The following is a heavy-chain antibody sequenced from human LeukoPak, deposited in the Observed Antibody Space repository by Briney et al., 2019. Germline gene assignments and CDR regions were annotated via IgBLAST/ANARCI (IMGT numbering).Heavy chain of an antibody. CDR3: ARGGGSGYYYFAPTWYFDY. J-gene: IGHJ4*02. V-gene: IGHV4-34*01. D-gene: IGHD3-22*01. Sequence: PSETLSLTCAVYGGSFSGYYWSWIRQPPGKGLEWIGEINHSGSTNYNPSLKSRVTISVDTSKNQFSLKLISGTAADTAVYYCARGGGSGYYYFAPTWYFDYWGQGTLVTVSS. CDR2: INHSGST. CDR1: GGSFSGYY.